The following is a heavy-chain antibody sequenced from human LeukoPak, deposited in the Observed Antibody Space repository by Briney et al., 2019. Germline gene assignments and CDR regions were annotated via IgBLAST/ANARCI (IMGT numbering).Heavy chain of an antibody. Sequence: GGSLRLSCAASGFTFSTYAMMGVRLAPGKGLEWVSGISCSCGSTYYADSVKGRFTSSRDNANNTLYGQMNSLRLEDTAVDYCAKSGGLSASWRIAMDVWGQGTTVTVSS. CDR2: ISCSCGST. CDR1: GFTFSTYA. J-gene: IGHJ6*02. V-gene: IGHV3-23*01. CDR3: AKSGGLSASWRIAMDV. D-gene: IGHD2-15*01.